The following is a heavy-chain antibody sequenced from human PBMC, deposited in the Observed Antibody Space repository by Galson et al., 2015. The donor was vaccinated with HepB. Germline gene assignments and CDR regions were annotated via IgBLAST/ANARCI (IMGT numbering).Heavy chain of an antibody. CDR3: ARGEHYDLQATVHFDN. V-gene: IGHV3-33*01. Sequence: SLRLSCAASGFTFSGYGMHWVRQAPGKGLEWVTLIWYDGSNKYYADSVKGRFTVSRDNSKNTLYLQLNSLRVEDTAVYYCARGEHYDLQATVHFDNWGQGTLVTVSS. J-gene: IGHJ4*02. CDR2: IWYDGSNK. CDR1: GFTFSGYG. D-gene: IGHD5-12*01.